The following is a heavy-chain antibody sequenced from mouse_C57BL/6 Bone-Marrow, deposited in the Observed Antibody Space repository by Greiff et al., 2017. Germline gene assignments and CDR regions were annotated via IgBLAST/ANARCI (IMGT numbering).Heavy chain of an antibody. D-gene: IGHD2-10*02. Sequence: EVQLQESGPELVKPGASVKMSCKASGYTFTDYNMHWVKQSHGKSLEWIGYINPNNGGTSYNQKFKGKATLTVNKSSSTAYMELRSLTSEDSAVYYWVNDLVWFQCYYYAMDYWGQGTSVTVSS. CDR2: INPNNGGT. CDR1: GYTFTDYN. CDR3: VNDLVWFQCYYYAMDY. J-gene: IGHJ4*01. V-gene: IGHV1-22*01.